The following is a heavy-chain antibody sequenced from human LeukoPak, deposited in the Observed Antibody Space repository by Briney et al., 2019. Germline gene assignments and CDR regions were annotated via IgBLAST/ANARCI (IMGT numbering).Heavy chain of an antibody. CDR2: IYYSGST. Sequence: SETLSLTCTVSGGSIRSYYWSWIRQPPGKGLEWIGYIYYSGSTNYNPSLKSRVTISVDTSKNQFSLKLSSVTAADTAVYYCARGGWYPESFQHWGQGALVTVSS. V-gene: IGHV4-59*08. J-gene: IGHJ1*01. CDR3: ARGGWYPESFQH. CDR1: GGSIRSYY. D-gene: IGHD6-19*01.